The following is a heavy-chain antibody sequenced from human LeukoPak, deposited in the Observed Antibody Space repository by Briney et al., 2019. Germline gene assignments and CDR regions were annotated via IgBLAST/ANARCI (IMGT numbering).Heavy chain of an antibody. D-gene: IGHD2-2*01. CDR3: ARGGCSSTSCYYDY. V-gene: IGHV4-34*01. CDR1: GGSFSGYF. Sequence: SETLSLTCAVYGGSFSGYFWSWIGQPPGKGLEWIGEINHSGSTNYNPSLKSRVTISVDTSKNQFSLMVSSVTAADTAVYYCARGGCSSTSCYYDYWGKGTLVTVSS. J-gene: IGHJ4*02. CDR2: INHSGST.